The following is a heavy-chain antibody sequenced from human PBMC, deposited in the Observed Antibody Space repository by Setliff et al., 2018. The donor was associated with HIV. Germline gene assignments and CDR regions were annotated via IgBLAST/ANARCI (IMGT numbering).Heavy chain of an antibody. CDR2: IDPEDGET. D-gene: IGHD6-19*01. V-gene: IGHV1-69-2*01. J-gene: IGHJ4*02. Sequence: GASVKVSCKASGYSFTTYCMHWVRQAPGNGLAWMGRIDPEDGETIYAERFRGRISLTVDKSTGTAYMELNRLRAEDTAVYYCGTVRIAVPDDFDFWGQGTLVTAPQ. CDR3: GTVRIAVPDDFDF. CDR1: GYSFTTYC.